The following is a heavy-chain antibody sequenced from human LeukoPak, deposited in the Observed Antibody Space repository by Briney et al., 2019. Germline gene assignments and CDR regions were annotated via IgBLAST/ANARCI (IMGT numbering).Heavy chain of an antibody. J-gene: IGHJ4*02. V-gene: IGHV1-2*02. CDR3: ARGGNYGSGTYTAFDY. CDR2: INPNSGDA. Sequence: ASVKVSCKASGYTFTGYYMHWVRQAPGQGLQWMGWINPNSGDAHFAQKFQGRVTMTTDTSITTAYMELSRLRSDDTAVYYCARGGNYGSGTYTAFDYWGQGALVTVSS. D-gene: IGHD3-10*01. CDR1: GYTFTGYY.